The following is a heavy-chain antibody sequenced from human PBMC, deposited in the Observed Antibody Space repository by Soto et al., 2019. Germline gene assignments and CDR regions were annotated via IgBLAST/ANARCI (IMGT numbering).Heavy chain of an antibody. CDR1: GGSISSYY. CDR3: AREKVGVTMVRGVITRNNWFDP. V-gene: IGHV4-59*01. D-gene: IGHD3-10*01. CDR2: IYYSGST. J-gene: IGHJ5*02. Sequence: QVQLQESGPGLVKPSETLSLTCTVSGGSISSYYWSWIRQPPGKGLEWIGYIYYSGSTNYNPSLKSRVTISVDTSKNQFSLKLSSVTAADTAVYYCAREKVGVTMVRGVITRNNWFDPWGQGTLVTVSS.